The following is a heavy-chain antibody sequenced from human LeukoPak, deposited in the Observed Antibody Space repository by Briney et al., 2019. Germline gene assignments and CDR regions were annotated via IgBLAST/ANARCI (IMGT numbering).Heavy chain of an antibody. V-gene: IGHV1-46*01. D-gene: IGHD6-13*01. CDR2: INPSGGST. Sequence: ASVKVSCKASGYTFTTDYIHWVRQAPGQGLEWMGIINPSGGSTTYAQKFQGRVIMTGDTSTSTAYMELRSLRSEDTAVYYCARWSSNWVFDYWGQGTLVTVSS. CDR1: GYTFTTDY. CDR3: ARWSSNWVFDY. J-gene: IGHJ4*02.